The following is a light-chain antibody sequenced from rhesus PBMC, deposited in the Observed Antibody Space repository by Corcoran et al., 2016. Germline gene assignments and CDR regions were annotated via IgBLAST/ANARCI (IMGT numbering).Light chain of an antibody. V-gene: IGKV1-44*03. Sequence: DIQMTQSPSSLSAFVGDRVTITCRASQAISSYLAWYQQKPGKVLKLLIYAASALKRGVPSRFSGSGSGTDFTLTIRSLQPEDFATYYCQQHNSHPLTFGGGTKVELK. CDR3: QQHNSHPLT. CDR1: QAISSY. J-gene: IGKJ4*01. CDR2: AAS.